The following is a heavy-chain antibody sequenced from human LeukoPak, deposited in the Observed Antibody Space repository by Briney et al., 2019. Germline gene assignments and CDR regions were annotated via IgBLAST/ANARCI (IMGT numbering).Heavy chain of an antibody. CDR3: AREGGYDYVWGSYPYYFDY. V-gene: IGHV3-30*04. Sequence: GRSLRLSCAASGFTFCSYAMHWVRQAPGKGLEWVAVISYAGSNKYYADSVKGRFTISRDNSKNTLYLQMNSLRAEDTAVYYCAREGGYDYVWGSYPYYFDYWGQGTLVTVSS. CDR2: ISYAGSNK. CDR1: GFTFCSYA. J-gene: IGHJ4*02. D-gene: IGHD3-16*01.